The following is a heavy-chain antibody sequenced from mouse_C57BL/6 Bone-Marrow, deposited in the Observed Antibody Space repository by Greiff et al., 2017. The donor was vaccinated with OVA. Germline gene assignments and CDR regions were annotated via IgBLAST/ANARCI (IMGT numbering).Heavy chain of an antibody. Sequence: QVQLKESGPELVKPGASVKISCKASGYAFSSSWMNWVKQRPGKGLEWIGRIYPGDGDTNYNGKFKGKATLTADKSSSTAYMQLSSLTSEDSAVYCCASEDTTVYAMDYWGQGTSVTVSS. J-gene: IGHJ4*01. CDR2: IYPGDGDT. CDR3: ASEDTTVYAMDY. D-gene: IGHD1-1*01. V-gene: IGHV1-82*01. CDR1: GYAFSSSW.